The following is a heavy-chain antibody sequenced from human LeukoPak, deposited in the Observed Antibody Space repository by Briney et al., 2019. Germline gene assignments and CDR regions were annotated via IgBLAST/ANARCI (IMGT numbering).Heavy chain of an antibody. J-gene: IGHJ6*02. D-gene: IGHD4-23*01. CDR3: ARDLGSNYYYYYGMDV. CDR1: GFTFSSYA. CDR2: ISYDGSNK. V-gene: IGHV3-30*04. Sequence: GGSLRLSCAASGFTFSSYAMHWVRQAPGKGLEWVAVISYDGSNKYYADSVKGRFTTSRDNSKNTLYLQMNSLRAEDTAVYYCARDLGSNYYYYYGMDVWGQGTTVTVSS.